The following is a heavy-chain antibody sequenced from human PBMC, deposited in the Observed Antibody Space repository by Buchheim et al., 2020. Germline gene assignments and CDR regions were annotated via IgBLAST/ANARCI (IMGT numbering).Heavy chain of an antibody. CDR3: ARDGTYCSGGSCYKYYFDY. CDR1: GFTFDIYS. CDR2: ISSGSNYI. Sequence: EVQLVESGGGLVKPGGSLRLSCAASGFTFDIYSMNWVRQAPGKGLEWVSSISSGSNYIYYADSVKGRFTISRDHAKNSLYLPMNSLRAEDTAVYYCARDGTYCSGGSCYKYYFDYWGQGTL. V-gene: IGHV3-21*01. D-gene: IGHD2-15*01. J-gene: IGHJ4*02.